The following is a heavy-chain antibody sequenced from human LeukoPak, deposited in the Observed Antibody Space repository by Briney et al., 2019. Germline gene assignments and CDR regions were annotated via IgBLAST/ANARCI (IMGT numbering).Heavy chain of an antibody. J-gene: IGHJ4*02. Sequence: PSETLSLTCTVSGGSISSYYWTWIRQPPGKGLECIGYIYHRGSANYNPSLKSRVTISVDTSKNQFSLTLSSVTAADAAVYYCARAGDYYVSGSYLGYWGQGTLVTVSS. V-gene: IGHV4-59*01. CDR1: GGSISSYY. D-gene: IGHD3-10*01. CDR3: ARAGDYYVSGSYLGY. CDR2: IYHRGSA.